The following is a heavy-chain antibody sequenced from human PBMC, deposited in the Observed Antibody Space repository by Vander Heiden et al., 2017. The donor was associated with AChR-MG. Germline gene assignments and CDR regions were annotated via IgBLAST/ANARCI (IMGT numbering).Heavy chain of an antibody. V-gene: IGHV3-30*18. CDR2: ISYDGRKE. CDR3: AKDLIYNSGWHQGADY. J-gene: IGHJ4*02. Sequence: QVQLVESGGGVVQPGRSLRLSCAASGFTFRSYGMHWVRQAPGKGLEWVAIISYDGRKEWYIDSVKGRFTISKDNSKNTLYLQMNSLRPEDTAVYYCAKDLIYNSGWHQGADYWGQGALVTVSS. CDR1: GFTFRSYG. D-gene: IGHD5-12*01.